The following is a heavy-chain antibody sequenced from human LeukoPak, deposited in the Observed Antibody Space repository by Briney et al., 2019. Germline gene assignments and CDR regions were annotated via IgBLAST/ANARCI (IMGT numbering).Heavy chain of an antibody. CDR3: VRLRRNSDTSGFYYYYDF. Sequence: GGSLRLSCAASGFTFSNYSMNWVRQAPGKGLEWVSSISVRSNYIYYADSVRGRFRISRDDARDSLYLQMNSLRAEDTAVYYCVRLRRNSDTSGFYYYYDFWGQGTLVTVSS. J-gene: IGHJ4*02. CDR1: GFTFSNYS. D-gene: IGHD3-22*01. V-gene: IGHV3-21*01. CDR2: ISVRSNYI.